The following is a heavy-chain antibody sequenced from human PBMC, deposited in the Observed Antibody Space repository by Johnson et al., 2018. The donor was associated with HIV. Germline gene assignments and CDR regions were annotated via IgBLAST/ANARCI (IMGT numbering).Heavy chain of an antibody. V-gene: IGHV3-20*04. J-gene: IGHJ3*02. CDR3: AKERAYIRTFDI. Sequence: VQLVESGGGVVQPGRSLRLSCAASGFTFSTYALHWVRQAPGKGLEWVSGIKWSGGSTGYADSVKARFMISRDNAKNSLYLQMNSLRVEDTAVYYCAKERAYIRTFDIWGQGTLVTVSS. CDR2: IKWSGGST. D-gene: IGHD5-18*01. CDR1: GFTFSTYA.